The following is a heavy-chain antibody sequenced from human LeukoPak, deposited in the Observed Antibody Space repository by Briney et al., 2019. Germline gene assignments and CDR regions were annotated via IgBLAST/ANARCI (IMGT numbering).Heavy chain of an antibody. CDR1: GFTFSNYA. J-gene: IGHJ4*02. CDR3: AKTRITMIVPLDY. V-gene: IGHV3-23*01. Sequence: GGSLRLSCAASGFTFSNYAMSWVRQAPGKGLEWVSGITDGGGSTYYADSVKGRFTISRDNSKGTLYLQMNSLRAEDTAVYYCAKTRITMIVPLDYWGQGTLVTVSS. CDR2: ITDGGGST. D-gene: IGHD3-22*01.